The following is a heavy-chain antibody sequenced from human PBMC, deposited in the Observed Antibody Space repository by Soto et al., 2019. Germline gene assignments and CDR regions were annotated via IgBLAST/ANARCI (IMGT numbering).Heavy chain of an antibody. CDR1: GYTFTSYG. D-gene: IGHD3-10*01. CDR2: INAGNGNT. J-gene: IGHJ4*02. Sequence: ASVKVSCKASGYTFTSYGISWVRQAPGQRLEWMGWINAGNGNTKYSQKFQGRVTITRDTSASTAYMELSSLRSEDTAVYYCARSSSGSYYQQYWGQGALVTVSS. CDR3: ARSSSGSYYQQY. V-gene: IGHV1-3*01.